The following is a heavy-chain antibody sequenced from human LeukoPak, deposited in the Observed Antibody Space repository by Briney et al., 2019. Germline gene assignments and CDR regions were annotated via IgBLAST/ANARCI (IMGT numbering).Heavy chain of an antibody. D-gene: IGHD1-26*01. Sequence: SSETLSLTCTVSGASISSHYWSWIRQPPGKGLEWIGYIYYSGRTNYNPSLESRVTISMDRSKNLFSLKLTSVTSADTAVYYCARVHSGSSVVFDYWGQGTLVTASS. V-gene: IGHV4-59*11. J-gene: IGHJ4*02. CDR1: GASISSHY. CDR2: IYYSGRT. CDR3: ARVHSGSSVVFDY.